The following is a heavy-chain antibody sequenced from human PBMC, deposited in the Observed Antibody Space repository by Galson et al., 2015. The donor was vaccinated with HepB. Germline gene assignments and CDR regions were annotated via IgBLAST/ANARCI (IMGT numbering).Heavy chain of an antibody. J-gene: IGHJ6*03. V-gene: IGHV3-33*01. D-gene: IGHD3-3*01. Sequence: SLRLSCAASGFTFSSYGMHWVRQAPGKGLEWVAVIWYDGSNKYYADSVKGRFTISRDNSKNTLYLQMNSLRAEDTAVYYCATYDFWSGDGHYYYYYMDVWGKGTTVTVSS. CDR3: ATYDFWSGDGHYYYYYMDV. CDR1: GFTFSSYG. CDR2: IWYDGSNK.